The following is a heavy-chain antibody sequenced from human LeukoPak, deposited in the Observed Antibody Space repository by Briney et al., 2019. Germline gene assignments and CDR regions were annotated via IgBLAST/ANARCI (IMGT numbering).Heavy chain of an antibody. CDR1: GFTFSRYW. J-gene: IGHJ4*02. CDR3: AKGSSSGWSKFDY. V-gene: IGHV3-74*01. Sequence: GGSLRLSCAASGFTFSRYWMHWVRQAPGKGLMWVSRISPDGSTTLYADSVKGRFTISRDNAKNTLYLQMNSLGAEDMAVYYCAKGSSSGWSKFDYRGQGTLVTVSS. CDR2: ISPDGSTT. D-gene: IGHD6-19*01.